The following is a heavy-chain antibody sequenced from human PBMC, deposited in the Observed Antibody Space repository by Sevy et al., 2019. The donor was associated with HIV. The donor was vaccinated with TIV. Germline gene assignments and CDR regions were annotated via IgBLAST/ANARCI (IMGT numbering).Heavy chain of an antibody. D-gene: IGHD6-13*01. Sequence: ASVKVSCKASGGTFSSYAISWVRQAPGQGLEWMGGIIPIFGTANYAQKFQGRVTITADESTSSAYMELSSLRSEDTAVYYCARTSGSWYGDDYWGQGTLVTVSS. J-gene: IGHJ4*02. CDR3: ARTSGSWYGDDY. CDR2: IIPIFGTA. V-gene: IGHV1-69*13. CDR1: GGTFSSYA.